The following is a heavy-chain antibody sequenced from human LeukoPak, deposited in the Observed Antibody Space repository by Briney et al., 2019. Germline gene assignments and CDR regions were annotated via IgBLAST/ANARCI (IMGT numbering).Heavy chain of an antibody. D-gene: IGHD2-2*01. CDR3: VRHGEYCSGDSCYAVDY. CDR1: SGSIGSSNYY. V-gene: IGHV4-39*01. CDR2: IYSGGST. J-gene: IGHJ4*02. Sequence: PSETLSLTCSVSSGSIGSSNYYWGWIRQPPGKGLEWIGSIYSGGSTYYTPSLRSRVTMVVDESQNHLTLKLNSVTAADTSVYYCVRHGEYCSGDSCYAVDYWGRGTLVTVSS.